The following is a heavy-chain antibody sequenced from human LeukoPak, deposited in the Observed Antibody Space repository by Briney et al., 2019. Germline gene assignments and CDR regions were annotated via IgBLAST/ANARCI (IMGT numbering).Heavy chain of an antibody. V-gene: IGHV1-2*02. J-gene: IGHJ4*02. Sequence: ASVKVSCKASGYTFTDYYMHWVRQAPGQGPEWMGWINPNSGGTNYAQEFRGRVTMTRDTSISTAYMELSRLRSDDTAVYYCARDPYTAYGRNYWGQGTLVTVSS. D-gene: IGHD5-12*01. CDR2: INPNSGGT. CDR3: ARDPYTAYGRNY. CDR1: GYTFTDYY.